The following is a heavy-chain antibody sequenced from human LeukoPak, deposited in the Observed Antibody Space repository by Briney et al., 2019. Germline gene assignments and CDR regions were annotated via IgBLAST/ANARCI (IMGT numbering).Heavy chain of an antibody. CDR3: ASHGGINYGDYEVDY. CDR1: GGSFSGYY. CDR2: INHSGST. Sequence: PSETLSLTCAVYGGSFSGYYWSWIRQPPGKGLEWIGEINHSGSTNYNPSFKSRVTISVDTSKNQFSLKLSSVTAADTAVYYCASHGGINYGDYEVDYWGQGTLVTVSS. V-gene: IGHV4-34*01. D-gene: IGHD4-17*01. J-gene: IGHJ4*02.